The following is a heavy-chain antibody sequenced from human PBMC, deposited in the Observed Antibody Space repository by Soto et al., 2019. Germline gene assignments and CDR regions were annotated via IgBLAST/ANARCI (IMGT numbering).Heavy chain of an antibody. D-gene: IGHD3-9*01. V-gene: IGHV1-18*01. CDR3: ATHYDILTGYHNWFDP. CDR1: GYTFTSYG. J-gene: IGHJ5*02. Sequence: ASVKVSCKASGYTFTSYGISWVRQAPGQGLEWMGWISAYNGNTNYAQKLQGRVTMTTDTSTSTAYMELRSLRSDDTAVYYCATHYDILTGYHNWFDPWGQGTLVIVSS. CDR2: ISAYNGNT.